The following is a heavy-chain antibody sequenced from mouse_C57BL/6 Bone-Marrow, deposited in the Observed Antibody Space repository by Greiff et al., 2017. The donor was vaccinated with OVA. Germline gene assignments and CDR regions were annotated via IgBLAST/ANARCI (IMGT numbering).Heavy chain of an antibody. D-gene: IGHD1-1*01. CDR2: IRNKANNHAT. CDR1: GFTFSDAW. CDR3: TRRGTTVVDYFDY. Sequence: EVKLMESGGGLVQPGGSMKLSCAASGFTFSDAWMDWVRQSPEKGLEWVAEIRNKANNHATYYAESVKGRFTISRDDSKSSVYLQMNSLRAEDTGIYYCTRRGTTVVDYFDYWGQGTTLTVSS. V-gene: IGHV6-6*01. J-gene: IGHJ2*01.